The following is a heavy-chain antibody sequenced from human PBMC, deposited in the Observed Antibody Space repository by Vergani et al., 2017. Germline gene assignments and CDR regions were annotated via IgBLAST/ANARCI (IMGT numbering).Heavy chain of an antibody. CDR2: IKSTGDST. D-gene: IGHD5-24*01. CDR3: GRGSDNYN. J-gene: IGHJ4*02. Sequence: EVELVESGGGLVQPGGSLRLSCAASGFTFSSHAMSWVRQGHGQGLEWVSSIKSTGDSTHYADSVKGRFTISRDNSKNTLYLQMNSLRVEDTAVYYCGRGSDNYNGGQGTLVTVSS. V-gene: IGHV3-23*04. CDR1: GFTFSSHA.